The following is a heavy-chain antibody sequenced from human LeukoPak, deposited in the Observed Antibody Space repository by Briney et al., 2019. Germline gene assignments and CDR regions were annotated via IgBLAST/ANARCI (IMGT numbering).Heavy chain of an antibody. CDR2: FDPEDGET. D-gene: IGHD6-13*01. CDR3: ATLRSYWYSSRWYVAFDI. V-gene: IGHV1-24*01. J-gene: IGHJ3*02. Sequence: GASVKVSCKVSGYTLTELSMHWVRQAPGKGLEWMGGFDPEDGETIYAQKFQGRVTMTEDTSTDTAYMELSSLRSEDTAVYYCATLRSYWYSSRWYVAFDIWGQGTMVTVSS. CDR1: GYTLTELS.